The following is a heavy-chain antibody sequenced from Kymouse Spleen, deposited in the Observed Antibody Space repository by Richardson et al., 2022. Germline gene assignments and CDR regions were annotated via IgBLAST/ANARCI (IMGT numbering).Heavy chain of an antibody. Sequence: EVQLVESGEGLVQPGGSLRLSCAASGFTFSSYAMHWVRQAPGKGLEYVSAISSNGGSTYYADSVKGRFTISRDNSKNTLYLQMGSLRAEDMAVYYCARGYFDWLFFDYWGQGTLVTVSS. J-gene: IGHJ4*02. V-gene: IGHV3-64*02. CDR3: ARGYFDWLFFDY. CDR2: ISSNGGST. CDR1: GFTFSSYA. D-gene: IGHD3-9*01.